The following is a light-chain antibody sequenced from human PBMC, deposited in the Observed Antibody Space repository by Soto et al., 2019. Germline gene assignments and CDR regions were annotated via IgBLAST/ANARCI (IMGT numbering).Light chain of an antibody. J-gene: IGKJ5*01. CDR1: QSVSSSY. CDR3: QQYGSSTIT. V-gene: IGKV3-20*01. Sequence: EVVMRQSPATLSVSPGEGATLSCRASQSVSSSYLAWYQQKLGQAPRVLIYGASSRATGIPDRVSGRGSGTDCTLPISRLEPEDFAVYYCQQYGSSTITFGQGTRLEI. CDR2: GAS.